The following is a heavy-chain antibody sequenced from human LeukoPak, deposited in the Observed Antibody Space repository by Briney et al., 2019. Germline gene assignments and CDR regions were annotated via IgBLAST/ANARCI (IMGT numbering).Heavy chain of an antibody. J-gene: IGHJ4*02. CDR1: GFTVSSNY. D-gene: IGHD3-22*01. CDR3: AKEPPVRYYDSSGYFDY. Sequence: GGSLRLSCATSGFTVSSNYMRWVRQAPGKGLEWVSVIYSGGSTYYADSVKGRFTISRDNSKNTLYLQMNSLRAEDTAVYYCAKEPPVRYYDSSGYFDYWGQGTLVTVTS. V-gene: IGHV3-66*01. CDR2: IYSGGST.